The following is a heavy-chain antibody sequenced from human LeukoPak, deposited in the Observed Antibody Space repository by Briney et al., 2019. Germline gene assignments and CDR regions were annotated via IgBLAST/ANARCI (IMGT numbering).Heavy chain of an antibody. CDR2: ISYDGSSQ. CDR1: GFTFSDYA. J-gene: IGHJ4*02. V-gene: IGHV3-30*04. D-gene: IGHD3-10*01. CDR3: AKEAALWFGRYVRYYFDY. Sequence: GGSLRLSCAVSGFTFSDYAMHWVRQAPGKRLEWVAVISYDGSSQYYAESAKGRFTISRDKSKNTLYLQMNSLRAEDTAVYYCAKEAALWFGRYVRYYFDYWGQGTLVTVSS.